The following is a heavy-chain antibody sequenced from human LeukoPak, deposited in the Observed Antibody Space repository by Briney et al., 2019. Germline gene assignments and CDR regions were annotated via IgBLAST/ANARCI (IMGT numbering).Heavy chain of an antibody. CDR3: AREAGTVTTYFDY. Sequence: GGSLRLSCAASGFTFDDYAMHWVRQAPGKGLEWVSGISWNSGSIGYADSVKGRFTISRDNAKNSLYLQMNSLRAEDTAVYYCAREAGTVTTYFDYWGQGTLVTVSS. V-gene: IGHV3-9*01. CDR2: ISWNSGSI. CDR1: GFTFDDYA. J-gene: IGHJ4*02. D-gene: IGHD4-17*01.